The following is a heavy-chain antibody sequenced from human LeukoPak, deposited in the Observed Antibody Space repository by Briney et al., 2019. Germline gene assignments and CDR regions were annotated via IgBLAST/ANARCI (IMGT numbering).Heavy chain of an antibody. CDR3: AREGQWPALDY. CDR1: GFTFSSYA. D-gene: IGHD6-19*01. Sequence: GGSLRLSCSASGFTFSSYAMSWVRQAPGKGLEWVSGISGSGGNTYYADSVKGRFTISRDNSKNTLYLQMNSLRAEDTAVYYCAREGQWPALDYWGQGTLVTVSS. CDR2: ISGSGGNT. J-gene: IGHJ4*02. V-gene: IGHV3-23*01.